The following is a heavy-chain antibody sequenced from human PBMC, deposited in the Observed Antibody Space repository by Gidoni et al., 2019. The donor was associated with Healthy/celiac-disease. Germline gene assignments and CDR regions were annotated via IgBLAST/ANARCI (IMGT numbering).Heavy chain of an antibody. CDR3: ANDCSGYYCG. J-gene: IGHJ4*02. V-gene: IGHV3-30*18. Sequence: SYDGSNKYYADSVKGRFTISRDNSKNTLYLQMNSLRAEDTAVYYCANDCSGYYCGWGQGTLVTVSS. CDR2: SYDGSNK. D-gene: IGHD3-22*01.